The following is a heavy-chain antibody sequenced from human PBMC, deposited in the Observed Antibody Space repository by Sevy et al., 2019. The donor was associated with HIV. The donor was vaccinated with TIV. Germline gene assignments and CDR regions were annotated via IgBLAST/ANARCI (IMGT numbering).Heavy chain of an antibody. Sequence: ASVKVSCKASGGTFSSYAISWVRQAPGQGLEWMGRIIPILGIANYAQKFQGRVTITADKSTSTAYMELSSLRSEDTAVYYCARNGIRGYSYGEPPFDYWGQGTLVTVSS. V-gene: IGHV1-69*04. CDR3: ARNGIRGYSYGEPPFDY. D-gene: IGHD5-18*01. CDR2: IIPILGIA. CDR1: GGTFSSYA. J-gene: IGHJ4*02.